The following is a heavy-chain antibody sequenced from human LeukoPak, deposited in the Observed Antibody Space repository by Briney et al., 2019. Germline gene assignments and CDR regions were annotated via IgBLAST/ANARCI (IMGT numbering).Heavy chain of an antibody. Sequence: ASVKVSCKASGGTFSSYAISWVRQAPGQGLEWMGGIIPIFGTANYAQKFQRRVTITADESTSTAYMELSSLRSEDTAVYYCARSYSYGSSPPESNWFDPWGQGTLVTVSS. J-gene: IGHJ5*02. D-gene: IGHD5-18*01. CDR2: IIPIFGTA. V-gene: IGHV1-69*01. CDR1: GGTFSSYA. CDR3: ARSYSYGSSPPESNWFDP.